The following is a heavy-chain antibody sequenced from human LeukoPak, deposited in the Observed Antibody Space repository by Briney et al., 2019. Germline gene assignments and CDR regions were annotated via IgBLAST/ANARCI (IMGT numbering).Heavy chain of an antibody. J-gene: IGHJ5*02. D-gene: IGHD6-19*01. CDR2: ISAYNGNT. V-gene: IGHV1-18*01. CDR1: RYTFTSYG. CDR3: ARVTLADTGQNWFDP. Sequence: GPTVNVSCKASRYTFTSYGISWVRQAPGPGREWLRWISAYNGNTNYAQKLQGRVTITTDTSTSTAYMELRSLRADDTAVYYCARVTLADTGQNWFDPWGQGTLVTVSS.